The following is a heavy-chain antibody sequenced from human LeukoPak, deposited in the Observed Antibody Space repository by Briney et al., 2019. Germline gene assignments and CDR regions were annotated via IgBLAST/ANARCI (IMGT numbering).Heavy chain of an antibody. CDR1: GFTFSSYS. D-gene: IGHD3-3*01. V-gene: IGHV3-48*01. CDR2: ISSSSSTI. J-gene: IGHJ5*02. Sequence: GGSLRLSCAASGFTFSSYSMNWVRQAPGKGLEWVSYISSSSSTIYYADSVKGRFTISRDNAKNSLYLQMNSLRAEDTGVYYCARAPGRDFWSGWTYPPVWFDPWGQGTLVTVPS. CDR3: ARAPGRDFWSGWTYPPVWFDP.